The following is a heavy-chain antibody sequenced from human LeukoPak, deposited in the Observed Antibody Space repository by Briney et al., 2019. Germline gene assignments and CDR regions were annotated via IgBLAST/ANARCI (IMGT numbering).Heavy chain of an antibody. CDR2: ISYDGSNK. J-gene: IGHJ4*02. D-gene: IGHD7-27*01. Sequence: GGSLRLSCAASGFTFSSYAMHWVRQAPGKGLEWVAVISYDGSNKYYADSVKGRFTISRDNSKNTLYLQMNSLRAEDTAVYYCAREDLGFDYWGQGTLVTVSS. CDR1: GFTFSSYA. V-gene: IGHV3-30-3*01. CDR3: AREDLGFDY.